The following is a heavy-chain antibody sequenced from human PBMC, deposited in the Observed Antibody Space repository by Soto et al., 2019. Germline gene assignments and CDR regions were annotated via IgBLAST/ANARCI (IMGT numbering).Heavy chain of an antibody. CDR1: GYSFTNYW. Sequence: EVQLVQSGAEVKKPGESLKISCKGSGYSFTNYWIGWVRQMPGKGLEWMGIIYPGDSNTRYSPSLQGQVTISVDKSISTAYLQWSSLKATDTAMYYCTRHAYDFWSGHPNPRYYYGMDVWGQGTTVTVSS. D-gene: IGHD3-3*01. V-gene: IGHV5-51*01. CDR3: TRHAYDFWSGHPNPRYYYGMDV. CDR2: IYPGDSNT. J-gene: IGHJ6*02.